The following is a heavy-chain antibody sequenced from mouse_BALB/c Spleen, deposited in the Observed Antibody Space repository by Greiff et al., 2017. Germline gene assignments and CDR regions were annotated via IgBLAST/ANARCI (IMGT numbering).Heavy chain of an antibody. D-gene: IGHD2-3*01. CDR1: GYSFTSYW. Sequence: VQLQESGPQLVRPGASVKISCKASGYSFTSYWMHWVKQRPGQGLEWIGMIDPSDSETRLNQKFKDKATLTVDKSSSTAYMQLSSPTSEDSAVYYCARGGLYDGYYFDYWGQGTTLTVSS. CDR3: ARGGLYDGYYFDY. CDR2: IDPSDSET. V-gene: IGHV1S126*01. J-gene: IGHJ2*01.